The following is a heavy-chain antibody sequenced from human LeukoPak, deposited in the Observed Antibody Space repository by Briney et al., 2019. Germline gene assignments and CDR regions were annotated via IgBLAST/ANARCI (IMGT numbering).Heavy chain of an antibody. V-gene: IGHV2-5*01. D-gene: IGHD4-17*01. CDR1: GFSLTTSGVG. CDR3: AHYGDYRFLYYFDY. CDR2: IYRNNDN. Sequence: GSGPTLVKPTQTLTLTCTFSGFSLTTSGVGVGWIRQPPGKALEWLALIYRNNDNRYNPSLKTRLTITKDTSKNQVVLIMANMDPVDTATYYCAHYGDYRFLYYFDYWGQGTPVTVSS. J-gene: IGHJ4*02.